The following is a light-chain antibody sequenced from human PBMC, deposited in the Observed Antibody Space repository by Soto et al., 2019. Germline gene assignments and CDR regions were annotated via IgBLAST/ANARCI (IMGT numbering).Light chain of an antibody. Sequence: DIVMTQSPLSLPVTPGEPASISCRSSQSLLHSNGYNYLGWYQQKPGKAPKRLIYSASSLQSGVPSRFSGSGSGTDFTLTISSLQPEDFGTYYCLQYINYPLTFGGGTKVDIK. J-gene: IGKJ4*01. V-gene: IGKV2-28*01. CDR2: SAS. CDR1: QSLLHSNGYNY. CDR3: LQYINYPLT.